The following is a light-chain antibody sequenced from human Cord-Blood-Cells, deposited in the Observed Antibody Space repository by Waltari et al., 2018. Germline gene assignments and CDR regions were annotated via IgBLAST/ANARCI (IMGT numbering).Light chain of an antibody. J-gene: IGLJ3*02. Sequence: QSALTQPASVSGSPGQSITIPCTGPSSDVGRYTLVSWYQQHPGKAPKPMIYEGSKRPSGVSNRFSGSKSGNTASLTISGLQAEDEADYYCCSYAGSSTWVFGGGTKLTVL. CDR2: EGS. V-gene: IGLV2-23*01. CDR1: SSDVGRYTL. CDR3: CSYAGSSTWV.